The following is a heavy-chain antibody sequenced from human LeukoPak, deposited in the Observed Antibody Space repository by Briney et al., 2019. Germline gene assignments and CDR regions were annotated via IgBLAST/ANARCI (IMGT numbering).Heavy chain of an antibody. CDR1: GFTFDDYA. CDR3: AKASGGYYDFDY. Sequence: PGGSLRLSCAASGFTFDDYAMHWVRQAPGKGLEWVSLISWDGGSTYYADSVKGRFTISRDNSKNSLYLQMNSLRAEDTALYYCAKASGGYYDFDYWGQGTLVTVSS. V-gene: IGHV3-43D*03. J-gene: IGHJ4*02. CDR2: ISWDGGST. D-gene: IGHD3-22*01.